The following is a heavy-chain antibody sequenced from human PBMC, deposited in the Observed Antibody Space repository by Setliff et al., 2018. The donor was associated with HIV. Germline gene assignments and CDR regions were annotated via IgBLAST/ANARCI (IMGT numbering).Heavy chain of an antibody. J-gene: IGHJ3*02. D-gene: IGHD3-10*01. CDR3: ALSERGGSVCEI. CDR2: MDWDYDK. CDR1: GFSLATARMR. V-gene: IGHV2-70*04. Sequence: SGPTLVNPTQTITLTCTCSGFSLATARMRVSWLRQPPGKALEWLARMDWDYDKFYSTSLKTRLTISQDTSKNQVVLTMTNLDPVDTATYYCALSERGGSVCEIWGQGTKVTVS.